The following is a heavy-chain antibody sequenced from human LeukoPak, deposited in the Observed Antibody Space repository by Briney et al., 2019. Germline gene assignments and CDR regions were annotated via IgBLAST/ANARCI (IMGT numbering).Heavy chain of an antibody. CDR3: AGYSRSSGWFDP. J-gene: IGHJ5*02. Sequence: GGSLRLSCATSGFTFSTYSMNWVRQAPGKGLEWVSYISSSNSLYYADSVKGRFTISRDNAKNSLFLQMNSLRAEDTAVYYCAGYSRSSGWFDPWGQGTLVTVSS. D-gene: IGHD6-6*01. V-gene: IGHV3-21*05. CDR1: GFTFSTYS. CDR2: ISSSNSL.